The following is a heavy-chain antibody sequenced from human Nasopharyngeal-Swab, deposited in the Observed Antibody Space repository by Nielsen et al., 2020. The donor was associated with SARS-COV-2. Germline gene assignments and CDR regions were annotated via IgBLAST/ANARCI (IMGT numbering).Heavy chain of an antibody. J-gene: IGHJ2*01. D-gene: IGHD3-10*01. CDR2: IGIAGDT. V-gene: IGHV3-13*01. Sequence: GESLKIYCAASGFTFSSYEIHWVRQVPGKSLEWVSAIGIAGDTFYGDPVKGRFHISRENGKDYTYLQMNSLRAGDPAVYYCVREWGSGMSHFDLWGRGTQVTVSS. CDR1: GFTFSSYE. CDR3: VREWGSGMSHFDL.